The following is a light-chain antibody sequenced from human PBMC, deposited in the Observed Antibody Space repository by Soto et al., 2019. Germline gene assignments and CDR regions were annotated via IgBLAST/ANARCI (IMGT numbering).Light chain of an antibody. CDR3: QQYGNATPSYT. J-gene: IGKJ2*01. Sequence: EIVLTQSPGTLSLSPGERATLSCRASQSVSSNYLAWYQQRPGQAPRVLIYGASSRSPCIPDRFSGSGAGTDFTLTTSRLEPDDFAVYYCQQYGNATPSYTYDQGTKVEIK. V-gene: IGKV3-20*01. CDR2: GAS. CDR1: QSVSSNY.